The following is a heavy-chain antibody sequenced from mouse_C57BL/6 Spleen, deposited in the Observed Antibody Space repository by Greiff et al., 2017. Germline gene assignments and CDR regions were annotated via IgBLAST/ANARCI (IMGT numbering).Heavy chain of an antibody. Sequence: VQLQQPGAELVRPGTSVKLSCKASGYTFTSYWMHWVKQRPGQGLEWIGVIDPSDSYTNYNQKFKGKATLTVDTSSSTAYMQLSSLTSEDSAVYYCARGDYVDYWGKGTTLTVSS. CDR2: IDPSDSYT. CDR3: ARGDYVDY. J-gene: IGHJ2*01. V-gene: IGHV1-59*01. CDR1: GYTFTSYW.